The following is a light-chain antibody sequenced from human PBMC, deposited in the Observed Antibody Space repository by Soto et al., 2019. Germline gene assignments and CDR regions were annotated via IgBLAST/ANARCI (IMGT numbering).Light chain of an antibody. CDR1: QSISSY. CDR3: QQSYITRIT. J-gene: IGKJ5*01. CDR2: AAS. Sequence: DIQMTHSPSSLSASVGDRVTITCRASQSISSYLNWYQQKPGKAPKLLIYAASSLQSGVPSRFSGSGSGTDFTLTISSLQPEDFATYYCQQSYITRITFGQRRRPEIK. V-gene: IGKV1-39*01.